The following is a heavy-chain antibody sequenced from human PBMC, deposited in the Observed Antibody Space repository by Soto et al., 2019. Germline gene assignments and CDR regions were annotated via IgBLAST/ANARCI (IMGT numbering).Heavy chain of an antibody. J-gene: IGHJ5*02. CDR3: ARARCSSTSCYEGGNWFDL. CDR1: GYTFTGYY. D-gene: IGHD2-2*01. V-gene: IGHV1-2*04. CDR2: INPKNGGT. Sequence: ASVKVSCKASGYTFTGYYMHWVRQAPGQGLEWMGWINPKNGGTNYAQKFQGWVTMTRDTSISTAYMELSRLRSDGTAVYYCARARCSSTSCYEGGNWFDLWGQGTLVTVSS.